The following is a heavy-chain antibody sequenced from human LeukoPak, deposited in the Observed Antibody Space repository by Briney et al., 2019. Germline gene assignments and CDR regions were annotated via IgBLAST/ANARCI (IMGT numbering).Heavy chain of an antibody. Sequence: SETLSLTCTVSGYSISGAYYWGWIRQPPGRGLEWIGNIYHSGSTYYNPSLKSRVSISVDTSKNQFSLKLSSVTAADTAVYYCARYSGSYPHDAFDIWGQGTMVTVSS. V-gene: IGHV4-38-2*02. CDR2: IYHSGST. D-gene: IGHD1-26*01. J-gene: IGHJ3*02. CDR1: GYSISGAYY. CDR3: ARYSGSYPHDAFDI.